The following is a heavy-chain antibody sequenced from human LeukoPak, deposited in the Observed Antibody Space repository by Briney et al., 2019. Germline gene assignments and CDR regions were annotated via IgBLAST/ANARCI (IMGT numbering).Heavy chain of an antibody. V-gene: IGHV1-8*01. CDR3: ARAVSSGWYSTYYYYGMDV. J-gene: IGHJ6*02. Sequence: ASVKVSCKASGYTFTSYDINWVRQATGQGLEWMGWMNPNRGNTGYAQKFQGRVTMTRNTSISTAYMELSSLRSEDTAVYYCARAVSSGWYSTYYYYGMDVWGQGTTVTVSS. D-gene: IGHD6-19*01. CDR2: MNPNRGNT. CDR1: GYTFTSYD.